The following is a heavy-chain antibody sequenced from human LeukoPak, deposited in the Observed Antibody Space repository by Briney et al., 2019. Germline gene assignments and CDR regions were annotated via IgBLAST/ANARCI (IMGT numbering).Heavy chain of an antibody. CDR1: GFTFSSYS. D-gene: IGHD3-22*01. Sequence: GGSLRLSCAASGFTFSSYSMNWVRQAPGKGLEWVSSISSSSTYIYYADSVKGRFTISRDNAENSLYLQMNSLRAEDTAVYYCARDLDSSGYYHVVDSWGQGALVTVSS. J-gene: IGHJ4*02. CDR3: ARDLDSSGYYHVVDS. CDR2: ISSSSTYI. V-gene: IGHV3-21*01.